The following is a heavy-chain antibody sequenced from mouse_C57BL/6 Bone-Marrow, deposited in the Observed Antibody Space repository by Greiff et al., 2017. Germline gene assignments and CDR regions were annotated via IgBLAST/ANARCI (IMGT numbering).Heavy chain of an antibody. CDR3: ASLTTVVHYYAMDY. D-gene: IGHD1-1*01. CDR1: GYTFTSST. V-gene: IGHV1-4*01. Sequence: VQLQQSGAELARPGASVKMSCKASGYTFTSSTMHWVKQRPGQGLEWIGYINPSSGYTTYNQKFKDKATLTADKSSSTAYMQLSSLTSEDSAVYYGASLTTVVHYYAMDYWGQGGAVTVSS. CDR2: INPSSGYT. J-gene: IGHJ4*01.